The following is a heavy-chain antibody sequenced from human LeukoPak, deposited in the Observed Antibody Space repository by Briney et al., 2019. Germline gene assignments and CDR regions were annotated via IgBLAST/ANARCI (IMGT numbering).Heavy chain of an antibody. CDR1: GFTFGSYA. Sequence: PGGSLRLSCAASGFTFGSYAMSSVRQAPGKGLEWVSAISGSGGSTYYADSLKGRFTISRDNAKNTLYLQMNGLEAEDTAVYYCAKADVGVPKPYYFDYWGQGTLVTVSS. CDR3: AKADVGVPKPYYFDY. J-gene: IGHJ4*02. V-gene: IGHV3-23*01. CDR2: ISGSGGST. D-gene: IGHD1-26*01.